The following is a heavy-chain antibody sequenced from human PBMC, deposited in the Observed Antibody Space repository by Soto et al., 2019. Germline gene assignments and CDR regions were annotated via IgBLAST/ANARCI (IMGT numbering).Heavy chain of an antibody. J-gene: IGHJ4*02. Sequence: PGGSLRLSCAASGFTLSSYWMNWVRLAPGKGLEWVANIKQDGSQKNYVDSVKGRFTISRDNAKNSLYLQMSSLRAEDTAVYYCMTPVTTHDYGAQGTLVTVSS. CDR3: MTPVTTHDY. V-gene: IGHV3-7*01. D-gene: IGHD4-17*01. CDR1: GFTLSSYW. CDR2: IKQDGSQK.